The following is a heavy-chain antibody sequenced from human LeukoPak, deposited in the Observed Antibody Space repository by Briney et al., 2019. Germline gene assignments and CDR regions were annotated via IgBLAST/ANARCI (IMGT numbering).Heavy chain of an antibody. D-gene: IGHD5-18*01. CDR3: AREDATMVLSLDY. CDR2: ISSGGDNT. J-gene: IGHJ4*02. Sequence: PGGSLRLSCAASGFTFSSYAMSWVRQAPGKGLEWVSAISSGGDNTYYADSVKGRLTISRDNSKNTLYVQMTSPRAEDTAVYCAREDATMVLSLDYWGQGALVTVSS. V-gene: IGHV3-23*01. CDR1: GFTFSSYA.